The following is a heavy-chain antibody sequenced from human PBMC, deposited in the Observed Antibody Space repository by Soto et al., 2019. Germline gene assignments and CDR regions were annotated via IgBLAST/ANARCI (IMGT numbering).Heavy chain of an antibody. V-gene: IGHV4-34*01. J-gene: IGHJ6*02. CDR2: INHSGST. CDR1: GGSFSGYY. Sequence: SETLSLTCAVYGGSFSGYYWSWIRQPPGKGLEWIGEINHSGSTNYNPSLKSRVTISVDTSKNQFSLKLSSVTAADTAVYYCARGEGERYYYYGMDVWGQGTTVTVSS. CDR3: ARGEGERYYYYGMDV. D-gene: IGHD1-26*01.